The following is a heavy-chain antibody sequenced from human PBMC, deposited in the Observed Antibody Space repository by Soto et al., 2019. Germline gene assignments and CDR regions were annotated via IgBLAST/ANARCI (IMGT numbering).Heavy chain of an antibody. CDR1: GFTFSSFT. J-gene: IGHJ4*02. CDR2: ISYDGSNE. Sequence: QVQLVESGGGVVQPGRSLRLSCAASGFTFSSFTMHWVRQAPGKGLEWVALISYDGSNEYYADSVTGRFTVSRDNSKNTLFLQMNSLRAEDTAVFFCARSVAVSGTPDFDYWGQGTLVTVSS. D-gene: IGHD6-19*01. CDR3: ARSVAVSGTPDFDY. V-gene: IGHV3-30-3*01.